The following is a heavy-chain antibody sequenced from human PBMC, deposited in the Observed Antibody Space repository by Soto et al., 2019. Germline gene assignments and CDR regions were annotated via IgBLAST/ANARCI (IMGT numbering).Heavy chain of an antibody. CDR2: IWYDGSNK. V-gene: IGHV3-33*01. J-gene: IGHJ6*03. CDR1: GFTFSSYG. Sequence: PGGSLRLSCAASGFTFSSYGMHWVRQAPGKGLEWVAVIWYDGSNKYYAETVKGRFTISRDNSKNSLYLQMNSLRAEDTAVYYFARVGITGTTYYYYYMDVWGKGTTVTVSS. D-gene: IGHD1-7*01. CDR3: ARVGITGTTYYYYYMDV.